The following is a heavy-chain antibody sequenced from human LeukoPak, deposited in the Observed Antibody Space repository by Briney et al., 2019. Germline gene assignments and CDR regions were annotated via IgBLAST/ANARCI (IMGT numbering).Heavy chain of an antibody. CDR1: GFTVSSSY. D-gene: IGHD3-22*01. V-gene: IGHV3-66*02. CDR2: IYSGGST. CDR3: AKDRGSTLTYYYDSSFP. J-gene: IGHJ5*02. Sequence: PGGSLRLSCAASGFTVSSSYMSWVRQAPGKGLEWVSVIYSGGSTYYADFVKGRFIISRDNSKNTLYLQMNSLRAEDTAVYYCAKDRGSTLTYYYDSSFPWGQGTLVTVSS.